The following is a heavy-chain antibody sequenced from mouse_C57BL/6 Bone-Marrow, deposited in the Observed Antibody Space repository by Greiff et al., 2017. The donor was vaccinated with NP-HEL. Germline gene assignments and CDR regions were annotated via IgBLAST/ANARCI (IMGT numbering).Heavy chain of an antibody. D-gene: IGHD1-1*01. V-gene: IGHV1-63*01. CDR2: IYPGGGYT. Sequence: VQLKESGAELVRPGTSVKMSCKASGYTFTNFWIGWAKQRPGHGLEWIGDIYPGGGYTNYNEKFKGKGTLTADKPSSTAYMQFSSLTSEDSAIYYCARWGDAYGGFAYWGQGTLVTVSA. CDR1: GYTFTNFW. CDR3: ARWGDAYGGFAY. J-gene: IGHJ3*01.